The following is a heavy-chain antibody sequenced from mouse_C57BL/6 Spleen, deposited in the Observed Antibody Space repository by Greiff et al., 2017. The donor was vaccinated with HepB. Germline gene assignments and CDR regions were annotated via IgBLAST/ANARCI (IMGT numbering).Heavy chain of an antibody. Sequence: EVQRVESEGGLVQPGSSTKLSCTASGFTFSDYYMAWVRQVPEKGLEWVANINYDGSSTYYLDSLKSRFIISRDNAKNILYLQMSSLKSEDTATYYCARASNWDYFDYWGQGTTLTVSS. CDR1: GFTFSDYY. CDR2: INYDGSST. V-gene: IGHV5-16*01. J-gene: IGHJ2*01. D-gene: IGHD4-1*01. CDR3: ARASNWDYFDY.